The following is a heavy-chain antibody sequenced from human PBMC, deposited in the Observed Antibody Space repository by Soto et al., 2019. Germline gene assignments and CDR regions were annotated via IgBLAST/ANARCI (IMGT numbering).Heavy chain of an antibody. V-gene: IGHV3-23*01. J-gene: IGHJ6*02. CDR2: ISGSGGIT. Sequence: GGSLRLSCIASGFTFSSYAMTWVRQAPGKGLEWASDISGSGGITYYADSVKGRFTISRDNSKNTLNLQMNSLRADDTAVYYCARARRGAPYYYTMDLWGQGTTVTVSS. CDR3: ARARRGAPYYYTMDL. CDR1: GFTFSSYA. D-gene: IGHD3-10*01.